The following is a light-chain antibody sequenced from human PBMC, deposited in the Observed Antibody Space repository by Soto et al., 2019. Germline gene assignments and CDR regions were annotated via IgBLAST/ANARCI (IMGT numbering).Light chain of an antibody. CDR1: QSISTT. J-gene: IGKJ2*01. CDR2: GAS. CDR3: EQYNKWPGT. V-gene: IGKV3-15*01. Sequence: EIVMAQSPATLSVSPGERATLSCRASQSISTTLAWYQQKPGQAPRLLIYGASTRAAGIPARFSGSRSGTRFTLTISSLQSADFAVYYCEQYNKWPGTFGQGTKVEIK.